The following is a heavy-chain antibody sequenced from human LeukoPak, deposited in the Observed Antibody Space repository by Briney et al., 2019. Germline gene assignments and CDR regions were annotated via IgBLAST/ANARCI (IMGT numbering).Heavy chain of an antibody. J-gene: IGHJ4*02. CDR2: IYPNSGGT. CDR3: ARESPRTSGFDY. D-gene: IGHD1-26*01. Sequence: ASVKVSCKASGYTFTVYYMHWVRQAPGQGLEWMGWIYPNSGGTGYAQNFQGRVTMTWDPSITTDYMEVSRLTSDDTAVYYCARESPRTSGFDYWGQGSLVTVSS. V-gene: IGHV1-2*02. CDR1: GYTFTVYY.